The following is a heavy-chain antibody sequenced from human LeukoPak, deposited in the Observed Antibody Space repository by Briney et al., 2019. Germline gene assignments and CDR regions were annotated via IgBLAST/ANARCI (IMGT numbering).Heavy chain of an antibody. CDR2: INPSGGNT. J-gene: IGHJ4*02. Sequence: ASVKVSCKASGYTFTSYYMHWVRQAPGQGLEWMGIINPSGGNTNYAQKIQGRVTMTTDTSTTTAYMELRSLRSDDTAVYYCARPGSNYDRSGTYYVDYWGQGTLVTVSS. D-gene: IGHD3-22*01. V-gene: IGHV1-46*01. CDR1: GYTFTSYY. CDR3: ARPGSNYDRSGTYYVDY.